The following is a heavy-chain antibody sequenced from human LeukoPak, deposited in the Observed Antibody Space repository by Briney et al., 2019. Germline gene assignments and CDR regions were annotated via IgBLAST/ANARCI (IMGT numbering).Heavy chain of an antibody. CDR3: AGVISPIDY. D-gene: IGHD3-16*02. CDR1: GGSISSSSYY. Sequence: SEALSLTCTVSGGSISSSSYYWGWIRQPPGKGLEWIGSIYYSGSTYYNPSLKSRVTISVDTSKNQFSLKLSSVTAADTAVYYCAGVISPIDYWGQGTLVTVSS. V-gene: IGHV4-39*01. CDR2: IYYSGST. J-gene: IGHJ4*02.